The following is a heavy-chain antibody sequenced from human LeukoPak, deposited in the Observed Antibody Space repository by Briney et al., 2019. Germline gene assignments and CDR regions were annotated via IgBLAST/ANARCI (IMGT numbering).Heavy chain of an antibody. Sequence: ASVKVSCKASGYTFTGYYMHWVRQAPGQGLEWMGWINPNSGGTNYAQKFQGRVTMTRDTSISTAYMELSRLRSDDTAVYYCARDLTYGGYSYGLGLWGQGTMVTVSS. CDR1: GYTFTGYY. CDR2: INPNSGGT. V-gene: IGHV1-2*02. D-gene: IGHD5-18*01. CDR3: ARDLTYGGYSYGLGL. J-gene: IGHJ3*01.